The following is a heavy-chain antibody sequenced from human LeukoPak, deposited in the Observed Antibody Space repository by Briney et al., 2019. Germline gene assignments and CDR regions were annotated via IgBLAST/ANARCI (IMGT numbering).Heavy chain of an antibody. V-gene: IGHV4-59*13. D-gene: IGHD2-15*01. J-gene: IGHJ4*02. Sequence: SETLSLTCTVSGGSINSYYWSWIRQSPRKGLEWIGYIYYSGSTDYNPSLKSRVTISVDSSKNQFSLKLTSVTAADTAVYFCARHYCSGASCYYFDYWGQGTLVTVSS. CDR1: GGSINSYY. CDR2: IYYSGST. CDR3: ARHYCSGASCYYFDY.